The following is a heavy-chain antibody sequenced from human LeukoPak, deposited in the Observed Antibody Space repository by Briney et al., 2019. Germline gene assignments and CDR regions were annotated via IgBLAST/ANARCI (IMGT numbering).Heavy chain of an antibody. V-gene: IGHV1-46*01. CDR1: GYTFTSYY. CDR2: INPSGGST. Sequence: ASVKVSCKASGYTFTSYYMHWVRQAPGQGLEWMGIINPSGGSTSYAQKFQGRVTTTRDTSTSTVYMELSSLRSEDTAVYYCARDRAALRYFERGGPDYWGQGTLVTVSS. CDR3: ARDRAALRYFERGGPDY. J-gene: IGHJ4*02. D-gene: IGHD3-9*01.